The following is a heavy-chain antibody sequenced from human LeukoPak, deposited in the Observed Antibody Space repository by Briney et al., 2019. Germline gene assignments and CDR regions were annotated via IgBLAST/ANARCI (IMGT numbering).Heavy chain of an antibody. V-gene: IGHV4-59*08. Sequence: SETLSLTCTVSGGSIRSYYWSWIRQPPGKGLEWIGSTYYSGSTNYNPSLKSRVTISVDTSKNQFSLKLSSVTAADTAVYYCASRIGTRYYYMDVWGKGTTVTASS. CDR2: TYYSGST. J-gene: IGHJ6*03. CDR3: ASRIGTRYYYMDV. D-gene: IGHD6-6*01. CDR1: GGSIRSYY.